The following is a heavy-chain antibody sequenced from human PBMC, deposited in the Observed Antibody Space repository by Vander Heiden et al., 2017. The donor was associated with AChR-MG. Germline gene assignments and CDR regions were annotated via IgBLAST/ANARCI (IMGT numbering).Heavy chain of an antibody. CDR2: INHSGST. Sequence: QVQLQQWGAGLLKPSETLSLTCAVYGGSFSGYYWSWIRQPPGKGLEWIGEINHSGSTNYNPSLKSRVTISVDTSKNQFSLKLSSVTAADTAVYYCTTVAATKFDYWGQGTLVTVSS. V-gene: IGHV4-34*01. CDR1: GGSFSGYY. CDR3: TTVAATKFDY. J-gene: IGHJ4*02. D-gene: IGHD2-15*01.